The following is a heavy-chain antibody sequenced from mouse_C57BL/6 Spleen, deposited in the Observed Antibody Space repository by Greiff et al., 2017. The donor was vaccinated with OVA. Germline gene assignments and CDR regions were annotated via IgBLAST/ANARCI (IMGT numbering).Heavy chain of an antibody. J-gene: IGHJ4*01. Sequence: VQLQQPGAELVKPGASVQLSCKASGYTFTSYWMHWVKQRPGQGLEWIGMIHPNSGSTNYNEKFKSKATLTVDKSSSTAYVQLSSLTSEDTAVDVCARYYSKGAMDYWGKGTSDTVSS. CDR2: IHPNSGST. CDR1: GYTFTSYW. CDR3: ARYYSKGAMDY. V-gene: IGHV1-64*01. D-gene: IGHD2-5*01.